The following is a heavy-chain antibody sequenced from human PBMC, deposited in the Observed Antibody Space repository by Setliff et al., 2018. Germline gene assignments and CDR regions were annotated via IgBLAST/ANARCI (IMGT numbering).Heavy chain of an antibody. Sequence: GGSLRLSCAASGITFSNYAMSWVRQAPGKGLEWVSAISGGGDGTYYADSVKGRFIISRDNSKNTLYLQMNSLRAEDTAVYYCAKNGGDIVVVPAAPIDYWGQGTLVTVSS. D-gene: IGHD2-2*01. CDR3: AKNGGDIVVVPAAPIDY. CDR2: ISGGGDGT. V-gene: IGHV3-23*01. CDR1: GITFSNYA. J-gene: IGHJ4*02.